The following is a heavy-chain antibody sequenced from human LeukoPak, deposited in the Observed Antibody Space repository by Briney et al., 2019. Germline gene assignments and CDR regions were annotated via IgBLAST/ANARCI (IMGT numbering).Heavy chain of an antibody. CDR1: GDSVSSNSAA. D-gene: IGHD5-12*01. CDR2: TYYRSKWYN. Sequence: SQTLSLTCAISGDSVSSNSAAWNWIRQSPSRGLEWLGRTYYRSKWYNDYAVSVKSRITINPDTSKNQFSLQLNSVTPEDTAVYYCARDTISPAHIVADAFDIWGQGTMVTVSS. V-gene: IGHV6-1*01. CDR3: ARDTISPAHIVADAFDI. J-gene: IGHJ3*02.